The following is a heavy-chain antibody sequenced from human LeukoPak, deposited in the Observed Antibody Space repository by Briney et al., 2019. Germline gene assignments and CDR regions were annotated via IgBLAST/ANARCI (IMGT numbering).Heavy chain of an antibody. CDR1: GYTFTTYY. Sequence: ASVKVSCKASGYTFTTYYMHWVRQAPGQGLINPSGGSTSYAQKFQGRVTMTRDTSTSTIYMELSSLRSEDTAVYYCARDGRYCGSTNCRLNWFDPWGQGTLVTVSS. CDR2: INPSGGST. V-gene: IGHV1-46*01. D-gene: IGHD2-2*01. CDR3: ARDGRYCGSTNCRLNWFDP. J-gene: IGHJ5*02.